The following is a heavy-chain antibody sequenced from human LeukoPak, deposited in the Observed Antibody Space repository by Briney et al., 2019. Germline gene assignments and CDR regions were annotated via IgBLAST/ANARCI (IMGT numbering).Heavy chain of an antibody. CDR1: GFTFSTYW. CDR3: ARASTTVPNLLDH. D-gene: IGHD4-17*01. Sequence: GGSLRLSCAASGFTFSTYWMHWVRQAPGKGLVWVARIKGDGSSTIYADSVKGRFTISRDNSKNTLYLQTSSLRAEDTAVYYRARASTTVPNLLDHWGRGTLVTVSS. V-gene: IGHV3-74*01. CDR2: IKGDGSST. J-gene: IGHJ4*02.